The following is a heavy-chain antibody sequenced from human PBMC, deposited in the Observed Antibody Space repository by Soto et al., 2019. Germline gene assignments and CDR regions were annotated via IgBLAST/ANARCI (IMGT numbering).Heavy chain of an antibody. CDR2: IYYSGST. V-gene: IGHV4-59*08. Sequence: PSETLSLTCTVSGGSISSYYWSWIRQPPGKGLEWIGYIYYSGSTNYNPSLKSRVTISVDTSKNQFSLKLSSVTAADTAVYYCARLHYYDSSGPFDYWGQGTLVTVSS. D-gene: IGHD3-22*01. J-gene: IGHJ4*02. CDR1: GGSISSYY. CDR3: ARLHYYDSSGPFDY.